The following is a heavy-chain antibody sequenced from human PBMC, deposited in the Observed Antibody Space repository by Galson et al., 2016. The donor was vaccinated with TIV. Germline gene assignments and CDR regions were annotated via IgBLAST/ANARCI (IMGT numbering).Heavy chain of an antibody. V-gene: IGHV1-2*05. CDR3: ARDLDSTVTAPFDY. CDR1: GYTFSHYY. CDR2: INPKNGAT. Sequence: SCKASGYTFSHYYLHWVRQAPGQGLEWMGRINPKNGATDYALKFQGRVTMTRDTSISIDYMGLSSLRYDDTVVYYCARDLDSTVTAPFDYWGQGTLVTISS. J-gene: IGHJ4*02. D-gene: IGHD4-17*01.